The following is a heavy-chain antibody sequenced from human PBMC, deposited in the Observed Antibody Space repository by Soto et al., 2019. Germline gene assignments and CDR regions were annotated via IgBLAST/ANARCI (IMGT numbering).Heavy chain of an antibody. CDR1: GFTFDDYA. D-gene: IGHD3-10*01. CDR3: TKEVGSAGGWFDP. J-gene: IGHJ5*02. Sequence: EVQLVESGGGLVQPGMSLRLSCAASGFTFDDYAMHWVRQAPGKGLEWVSGIIWNSDKIDYADSVRGRFTISRDNAKNSLYLQMNSLRAEDTALYYCTKEVGSAGGWFDPWGQGTLVTVSS. V-gene: IGHV3-9*01. CDR2: IIWNSDKI.